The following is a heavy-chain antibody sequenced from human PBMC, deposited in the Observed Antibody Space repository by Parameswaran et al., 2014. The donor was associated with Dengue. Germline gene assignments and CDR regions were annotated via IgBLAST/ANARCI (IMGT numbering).Heavy chain of an antibody. CDR3: RGLIVPAARGTWFDP. D-gene: IGHD2-2*01. J-gene: IGHJ5*02. Sequence: WIRQPPGKGLEWIGSIFHSGSTYYNPSLKSRLTISVDTSKNHFSLNLSSVTAADTAVYYCRGLIVPAARGTWFDPGAREPWSPSPQ. CDR2: IFHSGST. V-gene: IGHV4-39*01.